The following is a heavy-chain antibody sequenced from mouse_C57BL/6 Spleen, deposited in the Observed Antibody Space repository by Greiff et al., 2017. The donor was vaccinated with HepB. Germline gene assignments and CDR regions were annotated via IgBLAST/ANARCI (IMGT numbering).Heavy chain of an antibody. V-gene: IGHV3-6*01. CDR1: GYSITSGYY. CDR2: ISYDGSN. J-gene: IGHJ4*01. CDR3: ARGGIYYDYYAMDY. Sequence: QSGPGLVKPSQSLSLTCSVTGYSITSGYYWNWIRQFPGNKLEWMGYISYDGSNNYNPSLKNRISITRDTSKNQFFLKLNSVTTEDTATYYCARGGIYYDYYAMDYWGQGTSVTVSS. D-gene: IGHD2-1*01.